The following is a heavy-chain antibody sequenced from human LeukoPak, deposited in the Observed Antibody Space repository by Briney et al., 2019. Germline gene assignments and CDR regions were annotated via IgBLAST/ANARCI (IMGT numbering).Heavy chain of an antibody. J-gene: IGHJ5*02. V-gene: IGHV3-74*01. D-gene: IGHD2-2*01. CDR3: ARDRSTSCWFDP. Sequence: GGSLRLSCAASGFTFSSYWMHWVRQAPGKGLVWVSRIKNDGSRTSYADSVKGRFTISRDNSKNTLYLQMNSLRAEDTAVYYCARDRSTSCWFDPWGQGTLVTVSS. CDR2: IKNDGSRT. CDR1: GFTFSSYW.